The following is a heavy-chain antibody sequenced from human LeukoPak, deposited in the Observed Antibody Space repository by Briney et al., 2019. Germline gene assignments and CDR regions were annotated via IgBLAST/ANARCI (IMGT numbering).Heavy chain of an antibody. V-gene: IGHV1-18*01. CDR1: GYTFTSYG. Sequence: ASVKVSCKASGYTFTSYGISWVRQAPGQGLEWMGWISAYNGNTNYAQTLQGRVTMTTDTSKSTAYLELRSLRFDDTAVYYCARDPRYSGYVFGETNWFGPWGQGTLLTVSS. CDR3: ARDPRYSGYVFGETNWFGP. CDR2: ISAYNGNT. J-gene: IGHJ5*02. D-gene: IGHD5-12*01.